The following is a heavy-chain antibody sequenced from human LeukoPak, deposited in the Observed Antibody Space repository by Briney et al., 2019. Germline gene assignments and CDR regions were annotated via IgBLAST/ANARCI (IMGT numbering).Heavy chain of an antibody. D-gene: IGHD2-2*01. V-gene: IGHV4-59*01. J-gene: IGHJ4*02. CDR2: ISYSGST. CDR3: ARVVVPPNFDY. Sequence: PSETLSLTCSVSGGSISSYYWSWVRQPPGKGLEWIGYISYSGSTNYNPSLKSRVTISLDTSKNQFSLRLSSMTAADTAVYYCARVVVPPNFDYWGQGTLVTVSS. CDR1: GGSISSYY.